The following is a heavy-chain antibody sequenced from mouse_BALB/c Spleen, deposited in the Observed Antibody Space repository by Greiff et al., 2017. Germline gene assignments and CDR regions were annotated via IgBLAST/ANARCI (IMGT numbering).Heavy chain of an antibody. CDR1: GFNIKDTY. CDR3: GERLTTDY. V-gene: IGHV14-3*02. D-gene: IGHD2-12*01. J-gene: IGHJ3*01. Sequence: EVQLQQSGAELVKPGASVKLSCTASGFNIKDTYMHWVKQRPEQGLEWIGRIDPANGNTKYDPKFQGKATITADTSSNTAYLQLSSLTSEDTAVYYCGERLTTDYWGQGTLVTVSA. CDR2: IDPANGNT.